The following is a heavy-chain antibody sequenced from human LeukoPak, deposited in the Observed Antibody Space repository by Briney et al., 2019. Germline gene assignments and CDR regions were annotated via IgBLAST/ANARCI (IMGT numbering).Heavy chain of an antibody. CDR1: GGTFSSYA. CDR2: IIPIFGTA. J-gene: IGHJ5*02. Sequence: SVKVSCKASGGTFSSYAISWVRQAPGQGLEWMGGIIPIFGTAIYAQKFQGRVTITADESTSTAYMELSSLRSEDTAVYYCARGHDFWSGSGGLQYNWFDPWGQGTLVTVSS. CDR3: ARGHDFWSGSGGLQYNWFDP. V-gene: IGHV1-69*13. D-gene: IGHD3-3*01.